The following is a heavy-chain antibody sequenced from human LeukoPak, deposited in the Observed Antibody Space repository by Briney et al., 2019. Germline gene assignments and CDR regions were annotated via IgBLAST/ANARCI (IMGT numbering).Heavy chain of an antibody. Sequence: GESLKISCKGLGYNFNTYWIGWVRQMPGRGLEWIGIIYPTDSETKYSPSFQGLVTISVDKSISSAYLEWSTLKASDSAMYYCARHGSDCSGGSCYLDGLNHWGPGTQVTVSS. D-gene: IGHD2-15*01. CDR3: ARHGSDCSGGSCYLDGLNH. J-gene: IGHJ4*02. V-gene: IGHV5-51*01. CDR2: IYPTDSET. CDR1: GYNFNTYW.